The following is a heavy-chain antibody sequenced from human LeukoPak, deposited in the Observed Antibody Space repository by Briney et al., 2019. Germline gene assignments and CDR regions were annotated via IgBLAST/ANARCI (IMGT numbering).Heavy chain of an antibody. D-gene: IGHD3-22*01. CDR1: GFTFSSYG. Sequence: GRSLRLSCAASGFTFSSYGMHWVRQAPGKGLEWVAVIWYDGSNKYYADSGKGRFTISRDNSKNTLYLQMNSLRAEDTAVYYCARGSVYYYDSSGYYYGYWGQGTLGTVFS. CDR2: IWYDGSNK. V-gene: IGHV3-33*01. J-gene: IGHJ4*02. CDR3: ARGSVYYYDSSGYYYGY.